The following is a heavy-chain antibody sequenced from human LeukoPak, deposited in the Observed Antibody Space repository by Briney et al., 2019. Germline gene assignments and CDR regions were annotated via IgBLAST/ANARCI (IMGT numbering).Heavy chain of an antibody. D-gene: IGHD3/OR15-3a*01. CDR3: ARGAYGTFDP. V-gene: IGHV4-4*02. J-gene: IGHJ5*02. CDR2: NYHSGRT. CDR1: GGSISSSNW. Sequence: TSDPQSLTCAVSGGSISSSNWRSWVRQTPGTGLEWIGENYHSGRTNYNPSLRSRVPLPVDKPKNHLSPKQRSVTGADTAVDYCARGAYGTFDPWGQGTLVTVSS.